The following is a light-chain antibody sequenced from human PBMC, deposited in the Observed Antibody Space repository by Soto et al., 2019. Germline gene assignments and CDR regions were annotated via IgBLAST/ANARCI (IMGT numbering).Light chain of an antibody. CDR3: LQDYNYPWT. CDR1: QDIRNG. CDR2: AAS. J-gene: IGKJ1*01. V-gene: IGKV1-6*01. Sequence: AIQMTQSPSSLSASVGDRVTITCRASQDIRNGLGWYQQKPGKAPKLLIYAASHLQGGVPSRFSGSGSGTDFTLTISSLQPEDFATYYCLQDYNYPWTFGQGTKVEIK.